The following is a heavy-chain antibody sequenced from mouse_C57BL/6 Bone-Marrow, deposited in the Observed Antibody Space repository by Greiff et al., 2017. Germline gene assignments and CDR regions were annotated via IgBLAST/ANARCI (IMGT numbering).Heavy chain of an antibody. CDR3: ARRDWDVVDY. CDR1: GYAFTNYL. D-gene: IGHD4-1*01. CDR2: INPGSGGT. V-gene: IGHV1-54*01. Sequence: QVQLQQSGAELVRPGTSVKVSCKASGYAFTNYLIEWVKQRPGPGLELIGVINPGSGGTNYNEKFKGKATLTADQSSSTAYMQLSSLTSEDSAVYFCARRDWDVVDYWGQGTTLTVSS. J-gene: IGHJ2*01.